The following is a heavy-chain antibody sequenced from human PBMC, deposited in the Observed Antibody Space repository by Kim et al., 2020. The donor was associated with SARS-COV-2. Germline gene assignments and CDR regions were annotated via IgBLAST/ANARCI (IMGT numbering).Heavy chain of an antibody. Sequence: SETLSLTCAVSGGSISSSNWWSWVRQPPGKGLEWIGEIYHSGSTNYNPSLKSRVTISVDKSKNQFSLKLSSVTAADTAVYYCAREQQLVGLGAFDIWGQGTMVTVSS. J-gene: IGHJ3*02. V-gene: IGHV4-4*02. D-gene: IGHD6-6*01. CDR2: IYHSGST. CDR3: AREQQLVGLGAFDI. CDR1: GGSISSSNW.